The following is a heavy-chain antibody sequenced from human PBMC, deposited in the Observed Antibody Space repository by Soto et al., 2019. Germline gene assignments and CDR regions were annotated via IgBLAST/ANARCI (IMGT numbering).Heavy chain of an antibody. Sequence: QVLLVQSGAEVKKPGSSVKVSCKASGGTFSSYTINWVRQAPGQGLEWMGGIIPIFYTTNYAQKFQGRVTITADKSTSTAYMELSSLRSEDTAAYYCASRNSGNDYWGQGTLVTVSS. CDR3: ASRNSGNDY. J-gene: IGHJ4*02. CDR2: IIPIFYTT. D-gene: IGHD6-19*01. V-gene: IGHV1-69*06. CDR1: GGTFSSYT.